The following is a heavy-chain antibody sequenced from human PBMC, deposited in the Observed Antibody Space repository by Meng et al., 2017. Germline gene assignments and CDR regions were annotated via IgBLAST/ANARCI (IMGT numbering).Heavy chain of an antibody. CDR3: ARDSGYSGSYFDY. CDR1: GFTFSDYY. Sequence: GESLKISCAASGFTFSDYYMSWIRQAPGKGLEWVSYISSSGSTIYYADSVKGRFTISRDNAKNTLYLQMNSLRAEDTAVYYCARDSGYSGSYFDYWGQGTLVTVSS. D-gene: IGHD1-26*01. CDR2: ISSSGSTI. J-gene: IGHJ4*02. V-gene: IGHV3-11*04.